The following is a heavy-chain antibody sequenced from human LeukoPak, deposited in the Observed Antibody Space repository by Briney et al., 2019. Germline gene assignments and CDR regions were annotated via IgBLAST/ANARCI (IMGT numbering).Heavy chain of an antibody. CDR3: ARDLIVVVPAAENYYYMDV. Sequence: PGGSLRLSCAASGFTFSSYSMNWVRQAPGKGLEWVSSISSSSSYIYYADSVKGRFTISRDNAKNSLYPQMNSLRAEDTAVYYCARDLIVVVPAAENYYYMDVWGKGTTVTVSS. CDR1: GFTFSSYS. CDR2: ISSSSSYI. D-gene: IGHD2-2*01. J-gene: IGHJ6*03. V-gene: IGHV3-21*01.